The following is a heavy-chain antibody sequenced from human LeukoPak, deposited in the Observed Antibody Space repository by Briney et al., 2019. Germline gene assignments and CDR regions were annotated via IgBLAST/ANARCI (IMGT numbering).Heavy chain of an antibody. CDR2: INPNSGGT. D-gene: IGHD1-26*01. CDR3: ARGRRVGATGRGDFDI. J-gene: IGHJ3*02. CDR1: GYTFTGYY. Sequence: ASVKVSCKASGYTFTGYYMHWVRQAPGQGLEWMGRINPNSGGTNYAQKFRGRVTMTRDTSISTAYMELSRLRSDDTAVYYCARGRRVGATGRGDFDIWGQGTMVTVSS. V-gene: IGHV1-2*06.